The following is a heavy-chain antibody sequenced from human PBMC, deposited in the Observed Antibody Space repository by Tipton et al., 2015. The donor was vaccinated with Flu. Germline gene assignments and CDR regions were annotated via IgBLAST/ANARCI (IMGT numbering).Heavy chain of an antibody. CDR2: ISGSGGNT. D-gene: IGHD7-27*01. Sequence: SLRLSCAPSGFTFSSYVMSWVRQAPGKGLEWVSAISGSGGNTYYGDSVKGRFTISRDSSQNTLYLEMSSLRAEDTAVYYCARETGEYYFDYWGQGTLVAVSS. CDR1: GFTFSSYV. V-gene: IGHV3-23*01. J-gene: IGHJ4*02. CDR3: ARETGEYYFDY.